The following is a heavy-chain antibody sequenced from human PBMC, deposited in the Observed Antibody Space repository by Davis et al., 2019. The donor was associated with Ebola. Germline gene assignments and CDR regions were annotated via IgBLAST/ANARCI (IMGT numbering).Heavy chain of an antibody. CDR3: ARGASGRYFDWLPTIFDY. Sequence: SVKVSCKASGGTFSSYAISWVRQAPGQGLEWMGGIIPIFGTANYAQKFQGRVTITADESTSTAYMELSSLRSEDTAVYYCARGASGRYFDWLPTIFDYWGQGTLVTVSS. CDR1: GGTFSSYA. J-gene: IGHJ4*02. CDR2: IIPIFGTA. V-gene: IGHV1-69*13. D-gene: IGHD3-9*01.